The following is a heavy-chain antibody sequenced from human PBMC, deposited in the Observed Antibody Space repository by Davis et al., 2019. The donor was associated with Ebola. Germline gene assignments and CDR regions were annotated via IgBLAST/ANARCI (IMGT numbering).Heavy chain of an antibody. D-gene: IGHD6-6*01. CDR3: ALEYSSSSGAY. Sequence: ASVKVSCKASGYTFTSYYMHWVRQAPGQGLEWMGIINPSGGSTSYAQKFQGRVTITADESTSTAYMELSSLRSEDTAVYYCALEYSSSSGAYWGQGTLVTVSS. CDR1: GYTFTSYY. J-gene: IGHJ4*02. CDR2: INPSGGST. V-gene: IGHV1-46*01.